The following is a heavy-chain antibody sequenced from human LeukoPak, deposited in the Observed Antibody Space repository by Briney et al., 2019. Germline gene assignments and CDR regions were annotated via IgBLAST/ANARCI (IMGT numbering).Heavy chain of an antibody. D-gene: IGHD3-22*01. CDR1: GFTVSSNY. Sequence: GGSLRLSCAASGFTVSSNYMSWVRQAPGKGLEWVSVIYTGGSTYYADSVKGRFTISRDNSRNTLYLQMNSLRAEDTAVYYCARSSGYYLGYFDYWGQGTLLTVSS. CDR3: ARSSGYYLGYFDY. V-gene: IGHV3-66*02. J-gene: IGHJ4*02. CDR2: IYTGGST.